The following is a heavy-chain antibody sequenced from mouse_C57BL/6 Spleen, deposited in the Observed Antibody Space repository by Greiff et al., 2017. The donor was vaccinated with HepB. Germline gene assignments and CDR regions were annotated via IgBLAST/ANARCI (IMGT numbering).Heavy chain of an antibody. CDR2: ISSGSSTI. CDR1: GFTFSDYG. V-gene: IGHV5-17*01. J-gene: IGHJ2*01. CDR3: ASHYYGSSSYYFDY. Sequence: EVKLVESGGGLVKPGGSLKLSCAASGFTFSDYGMHWVRQAPEKGLEWVAYISSGSSTIYYADTVKGRFTISRDNATNTLFLQMTSLRSEDTAMYYCASHYYGSSSYYFDYWGQGTTLTVSS. D-gene: IGHD1-1*01.